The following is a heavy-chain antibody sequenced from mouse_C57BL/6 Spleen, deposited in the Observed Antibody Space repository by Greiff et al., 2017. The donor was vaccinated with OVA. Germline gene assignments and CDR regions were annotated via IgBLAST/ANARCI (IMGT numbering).Heavy chain of an antibody. CDR3: ARGYGDGYYSYYFDY. D-gene: IGHD2-3*01. Sequence: QVQLQQSGTELVKPGASVKLSCKASGYTFTSYWMHWVKQRPGQGLEWIGNINPSNGGTNYNEKFKSKATLTVDKSSSTAYMQLSSLTSEDSAVYYCARGYGDGYYSYYFDYWGQGTTLTVSS. CDR2: INPSNGGT. J-gene: IGHJ2*01. V-gene: IGHV1-53*01. CDR1: GYTFTSYW.